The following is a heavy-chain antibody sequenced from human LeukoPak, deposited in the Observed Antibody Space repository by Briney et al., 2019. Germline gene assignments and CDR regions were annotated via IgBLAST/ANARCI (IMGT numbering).Heavy chain of an antibody. CDR2: IYYSGST. CDR1: GGSISSSSYY. D-gene: IGHD3-10*01. J-gene: IGHJ4*02. V-gene: IGHV4-39*07. Sequence: SETLSLTCTVSGGSISSSSYYWGWIRQPPGKGLEWIGSIYYSGSTYYNPSLKSRVTISVDTSKNQFSLKLSSVTAADTAVYYRAREYYYGSGPFDYWGQGTLVTVSS. CDR3: AREYYYGSGPFDY.